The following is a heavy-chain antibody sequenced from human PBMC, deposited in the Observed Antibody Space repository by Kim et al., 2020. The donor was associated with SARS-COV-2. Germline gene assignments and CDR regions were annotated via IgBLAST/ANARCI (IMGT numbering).Heavy chain of an antibody. J-gene: IGHJ3*02. CDR3: AKDVNYDFWSGYYRSDAFDI. CDR2: ISGSGGST. D-gene: IGHD3-3*01. V-gene: IGHV3-23*01. CDR1: GFTFSSYA. Sequence: GGSLRLSCAASGFTFSSYAMSWVRQAPGKGLEWVSAISGSGGSTYYADSVKGRFTISRDNSKNTLYLQMNSLRAEDTAVYYCAKDVNYDFWSGYYRSDAFDIWGQGTMVTVSS.